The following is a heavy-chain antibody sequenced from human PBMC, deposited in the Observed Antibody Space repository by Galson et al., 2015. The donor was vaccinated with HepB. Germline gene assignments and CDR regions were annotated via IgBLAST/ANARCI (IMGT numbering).Heavy chain of an antibody. J-gene: IGHJ5*02. D-gene: IGHD2-21*01. Sequence: SVKVSCKASGGTFSSYAISWVRQAPGQGLEWMGGIIPIFGIANYAQKFQDRVTITRDTSAATAYLELSRLRSEDTAVYYCARGVVGARANWFDPWGQGTLIIVSA. CDR3: ARGVVGARANWFDP. CDR1: GGTFSSYA. CDR2: IIPIFGIA. V-gene: IGHV1-69*10.